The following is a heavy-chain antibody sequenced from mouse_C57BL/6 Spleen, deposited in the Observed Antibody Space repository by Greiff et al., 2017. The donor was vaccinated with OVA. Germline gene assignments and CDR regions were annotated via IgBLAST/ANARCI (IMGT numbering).Heavy chain of an antibody. D-gene: IGHD2-13*01. V-gene: IGHV1-4*01. CDR3: ARSELTAWYFDV. Sequence: QVQLKESGAELARPGASVKMSCKASGYTFTSYTMHWVKQRPGQGLEWIGYINPSSGYTKYNQKFKDKATLTADKSSSTAYMQLSSLTSEDSAVYYCARSELTAWYFDVWGTGTTVTVSS. J-gene: IGHJ1*03. CDR2: INPSSGYT. CDR1: GYTFTSYT.